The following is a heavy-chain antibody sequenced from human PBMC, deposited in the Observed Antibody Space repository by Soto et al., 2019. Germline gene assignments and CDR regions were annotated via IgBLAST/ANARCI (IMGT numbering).Heavy chain of an antibody. D-gene: IGHD6-19*01. CDR3: ARDDIPGRAVAIYGMDV. CDR2: IWYDGSNE. CDR1: GFTFSNYG. V-gene: IGHV3-33*01. Sequence: QVQLVESGGGVVQPGRSLRLSCAASGFTFSNYGMHWVRQAPGKGLEWVAVIWYDGSNEYYADSVKGRFTISRDNSKNTLYLQMHSLRAEDTAVYYCARDDIPGRAVAIYGMDVWGQGTTVTVSS. J-gene: IGHJ6*02.